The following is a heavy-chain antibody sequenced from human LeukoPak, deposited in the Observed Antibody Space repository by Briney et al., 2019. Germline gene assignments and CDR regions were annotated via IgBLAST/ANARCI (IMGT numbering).Heavy chain of an antibody. V-gene: IGHV3-48*01. D-gene: IGHD5-18*01. Sequence: GGSLRLSCAASGFTFSSYSMNWVRQAPGKGLEWVSYISSSSSTIYYADSVKGRFTISRDNAKNSLYLQMNSLRAEDTAVYYCARDRTQTAPGYYFDYWGQGTLVTVSS. CDR1: GFTFSSYS. CDR3: ARDRTQTAPGYYFDY. J-gene: IGHJ4*02. CDR2: ISSSSSTI.